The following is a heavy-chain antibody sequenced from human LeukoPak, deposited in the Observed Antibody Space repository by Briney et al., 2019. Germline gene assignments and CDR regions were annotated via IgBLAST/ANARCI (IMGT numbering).Heavy chain of an antibody. Sequence: ASVKVSCKASGGTFSSYAISWVRQAPGQGLEWMGGIIPIFGTANYAQKFQGRVTITADKSTSAAYMELSSLRSEDTAVYYCARGRYYDSSGYFDPWGQGTLVTVSS. J-gene: IGHJ5*02. V-gene: IGHV1-69*06. CDR2: IIPIFGTA. CDR1: GGTFSSYA. CDR3: ARGRYYDSSGYFDP. D-gene: IGHD3-22*01.